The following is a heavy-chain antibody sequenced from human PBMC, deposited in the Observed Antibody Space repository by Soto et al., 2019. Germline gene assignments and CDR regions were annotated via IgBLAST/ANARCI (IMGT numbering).Heavy chain of an antibody. Sequence: EVQLVESGGGLVQPGGSLRLSCAASGFTLSGRSMHWVRQAPGKGLVWVSGIDNAGTDSTYAYSVKGRFTSSRDNAKNMLYLQMTSLRVEDTAVYYCASGWFGPDVWGKGTTVTVSS. CDR1: GFTLSGRS. V-gene: IGHV3-74*01. D-gene: IGHD3-10*01. J-gene: IGHJ6*04. CDR2: IDNAGTDS. CDR3: ASGWFGPDV.